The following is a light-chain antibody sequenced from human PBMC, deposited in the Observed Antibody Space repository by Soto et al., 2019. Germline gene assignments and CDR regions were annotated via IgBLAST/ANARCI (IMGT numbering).Light chain of an antibody. J-gene: IGKJ3*01. V-gene: IGKV3D-15*01. CDR1: GTISSN. Sequence: EIMMTQSPATLSVSPGERVTLSCRATGTISSNLAWYQQRPGQAPRLLIYGASIRATGVPARFSGSGSGSAFTSTISSLQSDDFGIYYCQHFKHWPPTVTFGPGTKVDLK. CDR2: GAS. CDR3: QHFKHWPPTVT.